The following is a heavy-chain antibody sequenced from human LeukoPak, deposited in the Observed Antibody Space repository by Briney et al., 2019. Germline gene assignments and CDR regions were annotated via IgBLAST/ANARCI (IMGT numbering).Heavy chain of an antibody. D-gene: IGHD6-19*01. Sequence: AGGSLRLSCAPSGLTVSSNYMSWVRQAPGKGLEWVSVIYSGGSTYYADSVKGRFTISRDNSKNTLYLQMNSLRAEDTAVYYCARWAGTGDYWGQGTLVTVSS. CDR2: IYSGGST. V-gene: IGHV3-53*01. CDR3: ARWAGTGDY. CDR1: GLTVSSNY. J-gene: IGHJ4*02.